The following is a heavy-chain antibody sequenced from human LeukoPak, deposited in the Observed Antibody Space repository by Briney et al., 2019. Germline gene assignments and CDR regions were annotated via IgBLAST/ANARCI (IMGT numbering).Heavy chain of an antibody. Sequence: SETLSLTCAVYGGSFSPYYWSWIRQSPDKGLEWIGEINHSRSTNYNPSLKSRVTMSIDTSKNQFSLKLSSVTAADTAVYYCARAGDGSGSYDNADYDYWGQGTLVTVSS. CDR2: INHSRST. V-gene: IGHV4-34*01. CDR3: ARAGDGSGSYDNADYDY. D-gene: IGHD3-10*01. J-gene: IGHJ4*02. CDR1: GGSFSPYY.